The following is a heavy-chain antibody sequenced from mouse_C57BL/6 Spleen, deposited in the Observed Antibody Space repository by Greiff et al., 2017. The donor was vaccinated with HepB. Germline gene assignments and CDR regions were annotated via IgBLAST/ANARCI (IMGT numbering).Heavy chain of an antibody. CDR3: SRTARIKY. Sequence: DVQLQESGPGLVKPSQSLSLTCTVTGYSITSGYGWNWIRQVPGNKLEWMGYISYSGSTNYNPSLKSRISITRDTSKNQFFLQLNSVTTEDKATYYCSRTARIKYWGQGTTLTVSS. D-gene: IGHD1-2*01. J-gene: IGHJ2*01. V-gene: IGHV3-2*02. CDR1: GYSITSGYG. CDR2: ISYSGST.